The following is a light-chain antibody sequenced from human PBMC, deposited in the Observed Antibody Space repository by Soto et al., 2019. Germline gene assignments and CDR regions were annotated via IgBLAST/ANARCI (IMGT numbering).Light chain of an antibody. CDR1: QTVDRN. Sequence: EIVMTQSPVTLSVSPGEGATLSCRASQTVDRNLAWYQKKPGQAPRLLIFGASTRATGIPARFSGSGSGTEFTLIISSLQSEDCAVYYCQQYNNWPLTFGGGTKVEIK. CDR3: QQYNNWPLT. CDR2: GAS. V-gene: IGKV3-15*01. J-gene: IGKJ4*01.